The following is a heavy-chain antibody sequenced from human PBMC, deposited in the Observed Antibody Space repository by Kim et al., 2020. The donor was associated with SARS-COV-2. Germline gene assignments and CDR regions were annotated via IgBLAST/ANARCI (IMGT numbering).Heavy chain of an antibody. D-gene: IGHD2-15*01. V-gene: IGHV4-39*07. CDR3: ARDLLFNGRGGLPGY. Sequence: PSLKSRVTISVDTSKNQFSLKLSSVTAADTDVYYCARDLLFNGRGGLPGYWGQGTLVTVSS. J-gene: IGHJ4*02.